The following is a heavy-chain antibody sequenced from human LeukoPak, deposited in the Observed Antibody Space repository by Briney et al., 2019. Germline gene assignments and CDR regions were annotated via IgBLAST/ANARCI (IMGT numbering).Heavy chain of an antibody. V-gene: IGHV1-46*01. J-gene: IGHJ6*03. CDR3: ARGGTGAGENYYYYYMDV. D-gene: IGHD1-1*01. CDR2: INPTGDST. CDR1: GYTFTSYY. Sequence: GASVKVSCKASGYTFTSYYMHWVRQAPGQGLEWMGLINPTGDSTGYAQKFQGRVTMTRDMSTSTVYMELSSLRSEDTAVYYCARGGTGAGENYYYYYMDVWGKGTTVTVSS.